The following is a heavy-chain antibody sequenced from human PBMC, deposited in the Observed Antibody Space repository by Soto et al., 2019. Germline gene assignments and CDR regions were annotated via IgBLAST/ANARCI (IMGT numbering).Heavy chain of an antibody. CDR1: GFTFSSYA. CDR3: ARDAGAVTHIDY. D-gene: IGHD6-19*01. Sequence: GGSLRLSCAASGFTFSSYAMHWVRQAPGKGLEWVAVISYDGSNKYYADSVKGRFTISRDNSKNTLYLQMNSLRAEDTAVYYCARDAGAVTHIDYWGQGTLVTVSS. V-gene: IGHV3-30-3*01. CDR2: ISYDGSNK. J-gene: IGHJ4*02.